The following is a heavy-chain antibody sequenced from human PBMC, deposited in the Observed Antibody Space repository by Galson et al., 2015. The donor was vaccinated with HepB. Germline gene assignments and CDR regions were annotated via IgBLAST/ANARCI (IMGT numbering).Heavy chain of an antibody. Sequence: SLRLSCAASGFTFSPYDMNWVRQAPGKGLEWISFISSSSTSIYYADSVKGRFTISRDNAKSTLYLQMNSLKTEDTAVYYCTTDPETTVITYLDVWGQGTTVTVSS. CDR1: GFTFSPYD. D-gene: IGHD4-17*01. J-gene: IGHJ6*02. V-gene: IGHV3-48*01. CDR3: TTDPETTVITYLDV. CDR2: ISSSSTSI.